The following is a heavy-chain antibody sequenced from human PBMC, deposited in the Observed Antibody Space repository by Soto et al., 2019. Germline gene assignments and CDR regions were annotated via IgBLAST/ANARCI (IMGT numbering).Heavy chain of an antibody. V-gene: IGHV1-69*06. CDR1: GGTFSSYA. J-gene: IGHJ6*02. CDR3: ARSQPDGYQAIYGMDV. D-gene: IGHD5-12*01. CDR2: IIPIFGTA. Sequence: HVQLVQSGAEVKKPGSSVKVSCKASGGTFSSYAISWVRPAPGQWLDWMGGIIPIFGTANYAQKFQGRVTITADKPTSTAYMELSSLRSEDTAVYYCARSQPDGYQAIYGMDVWGQGTTVTVSS.